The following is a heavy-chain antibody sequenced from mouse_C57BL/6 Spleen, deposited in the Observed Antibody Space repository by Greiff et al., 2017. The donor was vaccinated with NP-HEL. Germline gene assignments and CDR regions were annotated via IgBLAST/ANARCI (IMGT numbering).Heavy chain of an antibody. J-gene: IGHJ4*01. D-gene: IGHD2-4*01. CDR2: ISYDGSN. CDR3: ARIYYDYGYAMDY. Sequence: EVQLQESGPGLVKPSQSLSLTCSVTGYSITSGYYWNWIRQFPGNKLEWMGYISYDGSNNYNPSLKNRISITRDTSKNQFFLKLNSVTTEDTATYYCARIYYDYGYAMDYWGQGTSVTVSS. CDR1: GYSITSGYY. V-gene: IGHV3-6*01.